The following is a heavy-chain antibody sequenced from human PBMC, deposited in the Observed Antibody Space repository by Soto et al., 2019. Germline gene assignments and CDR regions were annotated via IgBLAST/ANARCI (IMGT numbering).Heavy chain of an antibody. CDR1: GGSISNGNYY. V-gene: IGHV4-39*01. Sequence: QLQLQESGPGLVKPWETLSLTCSVSGGSISNGNYYWGWIRQPPGKGLEWIGSIYYTGNTYYNPSLKSRVTISVDTSRSQFSLRLSSVSAADTAVYYCATEAGSGGYPDWHFDLWGRGTLVTVSS. CDR3: ATEAGSGGYPDWHFDL. D-gene: IGHD3-10*01. J-gene: IGHJ2*01. CDR2: IYYTGNT.